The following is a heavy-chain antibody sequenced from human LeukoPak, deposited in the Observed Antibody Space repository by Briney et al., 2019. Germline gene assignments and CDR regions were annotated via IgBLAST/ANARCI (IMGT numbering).Heavy chain of an antibody. Sequence: EASVKVSCKASGYTFTGYYMHWVRQAPGQGLEWMGWINPNSGGTNYAQKFQGRVTMTRDTSISTAYMELSRLRSDDTAVYYCARDPITIFGVVIARFDYWGQGTLVTVSS. V-gene: IGHV1-2*02. D-gene: IGHD3-3*01. CDR2: INPNSGGT. J-gene: IGHJ4*02. CDR3: ARDPITIFGVVIARFDY. CDR1: GYTFTGYY.